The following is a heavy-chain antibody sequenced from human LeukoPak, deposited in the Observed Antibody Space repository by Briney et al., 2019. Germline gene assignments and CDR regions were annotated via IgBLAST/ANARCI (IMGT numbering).Heavy chain of an antibody. CDR1: GYTFTGYY. Sequence: ASVKVSCKASGYTFTGYYMHWVRQAPGQGLEWMGRINPNSGGTNYAQKFQGRVTMTRDTSISTAYMELSRLTSDDTAVYYCARSTTIVGGAVAGTGFDYWGQGTLVTVSS. CDR3: ARSTTIVGGAVAGTGFDY. D-gene: IGHD6-19*01. V-gene: IGHV1-2*02. J-gene: IGHJ4*02. CDR2: INPNSGGT.